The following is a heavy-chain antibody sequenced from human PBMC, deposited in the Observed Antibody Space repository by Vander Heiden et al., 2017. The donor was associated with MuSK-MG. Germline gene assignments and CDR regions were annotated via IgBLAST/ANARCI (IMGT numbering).Heavy chain of an antibody. V-gene: IGHV1-18*01. CDR1: GYTFINYG. J-gene: IGHJ4*02. CDR3: ARDSGAISSYFFDY. Sequence: QVQLVQSGVEVKKPGASMKVCCKASGYTFINYGISWVRQAPGQGLEWMGWISAYHGDTNYEQRFQGRVTMTTDTSTSTAYMELRSLRSDDTAVYYCARDSGAISSYFFDYWGQGTLVSVSS. CDR2: ISAYHGDT.